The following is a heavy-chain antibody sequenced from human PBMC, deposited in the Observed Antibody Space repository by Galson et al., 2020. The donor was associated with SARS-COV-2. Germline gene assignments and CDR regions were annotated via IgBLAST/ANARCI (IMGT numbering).Heavy chain of an antibody. V-gene: IGHV1-46*01. Sequence: ASVKVYCKASGYTFTSYYMHWVRQAPGQGLEWMGIINPSGGSTSYAQKFQGRVTMTRDTSTSTVYMELSSLRSEDTAVYYCARDLTMTTRGDYYYGMDVWGQGTTVTVSS. CDR2: INPSGGST. D-gene: IGHD4-17*01. J-gene: IGHJ6*02. CDR3: ARDLTMTTRGDYYYGMDV. CDR1: GYTFTSYY.